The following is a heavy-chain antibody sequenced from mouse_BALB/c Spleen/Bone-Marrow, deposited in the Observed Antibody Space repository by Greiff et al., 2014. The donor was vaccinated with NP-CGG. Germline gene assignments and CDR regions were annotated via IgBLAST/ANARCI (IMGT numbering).Heavy chain of an antibody. CDR1: GFTFSSYT. V-gene: IGHV5-6-4*01. D-gene: IGHD1-1*01. Sequence: EVHVVESGGGLVKPGGSLKLSCAASGFTFSSYTMSWVRQTPEKRLEWVATISSGGSYTYYPDSVKGRFTISRDNAKNTLYLQMSSLKSEDTAMYYCTRDPYYYGSSYAMDYWGQGTSVTVSS. CDR2: ISSGGSYT. CDR3: TRDPYYYGSSYAMDY. J-gene: IGHJ4*01.